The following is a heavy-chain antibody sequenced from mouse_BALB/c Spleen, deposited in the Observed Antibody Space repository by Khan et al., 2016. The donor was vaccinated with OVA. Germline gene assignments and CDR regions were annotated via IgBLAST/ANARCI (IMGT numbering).Heavy chain of an antibody. D-gene: IGHD4-1*01. Sequence: EVQLVESGGDLVKPGGSLKLSCAASGFSFSSYSMSWVRQTPDKRLEWVATISSGGDYTYYPDIVKGRFTISRDNAKNPLYLQMSSLKSEDTAMYYCASHVTGSFAYWGQGTLVTVSA. J-gene: IGHJ3*01. CDR3: ASHVTGSFAY. V-gene: IGHV5-6*01. CDR1: GFSFSSYS. CDR2: ISSGGDYT.